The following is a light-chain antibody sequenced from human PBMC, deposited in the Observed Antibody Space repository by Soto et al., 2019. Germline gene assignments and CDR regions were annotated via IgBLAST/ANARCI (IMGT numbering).Light chain of an antibody. J-gene: IGLJ2*01. CDR1: SNDVGGYDY. V-gene: IGLV2-8*01. CDR3: ASYGGYYVV. Sequence: QSALTQPPSASGSPGQSVAISCTGTSNDVGGYDYVSWFQQNPGKAPKLMIYDVTKRPSGVPDRFSGSKSGNTASLTVSGLQAEDEAYYYCASYGGYYVVFGGGTKVTVL. CDR2: DVT.